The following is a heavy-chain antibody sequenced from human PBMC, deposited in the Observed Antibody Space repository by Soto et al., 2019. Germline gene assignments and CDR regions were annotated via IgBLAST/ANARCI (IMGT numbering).Heavy chain of an antibody. J-gene: IGHJ6*03. CDR3: ARSIRNFDWLPDYSGLRYYYYYMDV. CDR2: MNPNSGSQ. D-gene: IGHD3-9*01. CDR1: GYTFTSYD. Sequence: QVQLVQSGAEVKKPGASVKVSCKASGYTFTSYDINWVRQATGQGLEWMGWMNPNSGSQGDAQKFQGRATMTRNTSISTAYMELSSLRSEDTAVYYCARSIRNFDWLPDYSGLRYYYYYMDVWGKGTTVTVSS. V-gene: IGHV1-8*01.